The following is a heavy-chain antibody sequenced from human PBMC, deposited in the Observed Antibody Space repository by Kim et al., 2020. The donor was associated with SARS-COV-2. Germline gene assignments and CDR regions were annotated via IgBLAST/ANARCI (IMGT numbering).Heavy chain of an antibody. CDR2: IIPIFGTA. CDR1: GGTFSSYA. Sequence: SVKVSCKASGGTFSSYAISWVRQAPGQGLEWMGGIIPIFGTANYAQKFQGRVTITADESTSTAYMELSSLRSEDTAVYYCARAPGIAAAGTSWDYYYGMDVWGQGTTVTVSS. D-gene: IGHD6-13*01. V-gene: IGHV1-69*13. CDR3: ARAPGIAAAGTSWDYYYGMDV. J-gene: IGHJ6*02.